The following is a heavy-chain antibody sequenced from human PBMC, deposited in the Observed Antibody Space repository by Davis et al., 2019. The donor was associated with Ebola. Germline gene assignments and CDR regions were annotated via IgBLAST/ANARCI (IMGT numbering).Heavy chain of an antibody. CDR1: GYTFTGYY. CDR3: VREGYCTGGVCYGNFDY. D-gene: IGHD2-8*02. J-gene: IGHJ4*02. CDR2: INPNSGGT. Sequence: AASVKVSCKASGYTFTGYYMHWVRQAPGQGLEWMGWINPNSGGTNYAQKFQGWVTMTRDTSISPAYMELSRLRSDDTAVYYCVREGYCTGGVCYGNFDYWGQGTLVTVSS. V-gene: IGHV1-2*04.